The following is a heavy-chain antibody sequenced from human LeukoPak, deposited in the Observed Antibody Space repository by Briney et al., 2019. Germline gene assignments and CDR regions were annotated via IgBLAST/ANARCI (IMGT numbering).Heavy chain of an antibody. J-gene: IGHJ4*02. D-gene: IGHD3-22*01. CDR1: SGSISTSNYY. Sequence: SETLSLTCTVSSGSISTSNYYWGWVRQPPGKGLEWIGYIYYSGSTNYNPSLKSRVTISVDTSKNQLSLKLSSVTAADTAVYYCARAEVLPDFYDTSGGFDYWGQGTLVTVSS. CDR3: ARAEVLPDFYDTSGGFDY. CDR2: IYYSGST. V-gene: IGHV4-61*05.